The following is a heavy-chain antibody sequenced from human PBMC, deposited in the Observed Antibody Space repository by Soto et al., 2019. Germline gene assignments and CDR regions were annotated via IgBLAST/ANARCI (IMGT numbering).Heavy chain of an antibody. CDR2: IYPGDSDT. CDR3: ARLDGSSWPFDY. CDR1: EYSFTTYW. D-gene: IGHD6-13*01. Sequence: GESLKISCKGSEYSFTTYWIAWVRQMPGKGLEWMGIIYPGDSDTRYSPSFQGQVTISADRSINTAYLQWTSLKASDTAMYYCARLDGSSWPFDYWGQGTLVTVSS. V-gene: IGHV5-51*01. J-gene: IGHJ4*02.